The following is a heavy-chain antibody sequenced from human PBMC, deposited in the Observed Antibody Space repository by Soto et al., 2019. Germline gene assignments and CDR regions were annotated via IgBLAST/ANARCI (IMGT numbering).Heavy chain of an antibody. V-gene: IGHV3-33*01. CDR1: GFTFSNYG. J-gene: IGHJ6*02. CDR2: ILNDGSNR. Sequence: QVQLVESGGGVVQPGRSLRLSCAASGFTFSNYGMHWVRQAPGKGLEWVAVILNDGSNRYHADSVKDRFTISRDNSKNMLYLQMSRLRAEDTAVYYCARDDEYSGNGMDVWGQGTTVTVS. CDR3: ARDDEYSGNGMDV. D-gene: IGHD3-10*01.